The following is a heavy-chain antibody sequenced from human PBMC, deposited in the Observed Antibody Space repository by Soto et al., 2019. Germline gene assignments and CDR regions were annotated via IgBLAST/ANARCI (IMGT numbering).Heavy chain of an antibody. CDR3: TRHAIIPKLQYGMDV. J-gene: IGHJ6*02. V-gene: IGHV4-59*01. CDR2: IFYRGNT. CDR1: GGSISGYY. Sequence: QVQLQESGPGLVKPSETLSLICTVSGGSISGYYWSWIRQTPGKGLEWIGYIFYRGNTLYNPSLQSRVTISVDTFNNQFSLRLYSVTAADTAVYYCTRHAIIPKLQYGMDVWGQGASVTVSS. D-gene: IGHD2-2*02.